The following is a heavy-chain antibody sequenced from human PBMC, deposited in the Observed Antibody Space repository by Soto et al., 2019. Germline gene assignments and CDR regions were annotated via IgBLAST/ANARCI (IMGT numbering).Heavy chain of an antibody. Sequence: GGSLRLSCATSGFTFSSYAMSWVRQAPGKGLEWVSAISGSGGSTYYADSVKGRFTISRDNSKNTLYLQMNSLRAEDTAVYYCASVSPAPLSSWYLRRPEGEVVDSSDEADYWGQGTLVTVSS. D-gene: IGHD6-13*01. J-gene: IGHJ4*02. CDR2: ISGSGGST. V-gene: IGHV3-23*01. CDR3: ASVSPAPLSSWYLRRPEGEVVDSSDEADY. CDR1: GFTFSSYA.